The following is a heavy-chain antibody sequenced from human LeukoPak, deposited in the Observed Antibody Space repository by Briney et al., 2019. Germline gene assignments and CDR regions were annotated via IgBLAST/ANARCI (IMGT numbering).Heavy chain of an antibody. D-gene: IGHD3-3*01. CDR1: GFTFSDYY. J-gene: IGHJ4*02. Sequence: GGSLRLSCAASGFTFSDYYMTWIRQAPGGGLECISYISTRSTYTDYADSVKGRFTISRDNSQSTLYLQMNSLRAEDTAVYYCASRSSIWSGYQDTLYYFDSWGQGTLVTVSS. V-gene: IGHV3-11*06. CDR3: ASRSSIWSGYQDTLYYFDS. CDR2: ISTRSTYT.